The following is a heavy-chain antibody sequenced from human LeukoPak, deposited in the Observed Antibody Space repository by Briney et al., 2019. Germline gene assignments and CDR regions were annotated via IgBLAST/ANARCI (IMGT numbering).Heavy chain of an antibody. D-gene: IGHD3-9*01. V-gene: IGHV3-30*18. Sequence: GGSLRLTCAASRYTFSSYGMHWVRQAPGKGLEWVAVISYDGSNKYYADSVKGRFTISRDNSKNTLYLQMNSLRAEDTAVYYCAKVRLRYFDSRFDYWGQGTLVTVSS. J-gene: IGHJ4*02. CDR3: AKVRLRYFDSRFDY. CDR2: ISYDGSNK. CDR1: RYTFSSYG.